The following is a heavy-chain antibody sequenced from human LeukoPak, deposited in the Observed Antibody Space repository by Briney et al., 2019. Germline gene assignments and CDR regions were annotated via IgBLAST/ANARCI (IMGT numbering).Heavy chain of an antibody. CDR2: IYTSGST. CDR1: GGSISSGSYY. CDR3: ARGYDFWSGYPAEYFDL. Sequence: SQSLSLTCTVSGGSISSGSYYWSWIRQPAGTGLEWIGRIYTSGSTNYNPSLKSRVTISVDTSKNQFSLKLSSVTAADTAVYYCARGYDFWSGYPAEYFDLWGRGTLVTVSS. J-gene: IGHJ2*01. V-gene: IGHV4-61*02. D-gene: IGHD3-3*01.